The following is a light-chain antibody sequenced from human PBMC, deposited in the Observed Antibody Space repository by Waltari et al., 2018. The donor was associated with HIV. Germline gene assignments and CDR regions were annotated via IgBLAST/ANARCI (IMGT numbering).Light chain of an antibody. J-gene: IGKJ3*01. V-gene: IGKV1-39*01. CDR3: LQGYISPLT. CDR2: GAY. CDR1: QSINTF. Sequence: DIQMTQSPSSLSASVGDRVNITCRTSQSINTFLNWYQMKPGKVPRLLIYGAYRLESGVPSRFSATGSGTDFSLTISSLQPEDFATYYCLQGYISPLTFGPGTKVDIK.